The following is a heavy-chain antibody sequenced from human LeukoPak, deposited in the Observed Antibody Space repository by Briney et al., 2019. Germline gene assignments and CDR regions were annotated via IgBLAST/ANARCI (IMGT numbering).Heavy chain of an antibody. V-gene: IGHV4-61*02. CDR3: ARVYYDILTGYYRDY. CDR2: IYTSGST. CDR1: GGSISSGSYY. Sequence: SETLSLTCTVSGGSISSGSYYWSWIRQPAGKGLEWIGRIYTSGSTNYNPSLKSRVTISVDTSKNQFSLKLSSVTAADTAVYYCARVYYDILTGYYRDYWGQGTLVTVSS. J-gene: IGHJ4*02. D-gene: IGHD3-9*01.